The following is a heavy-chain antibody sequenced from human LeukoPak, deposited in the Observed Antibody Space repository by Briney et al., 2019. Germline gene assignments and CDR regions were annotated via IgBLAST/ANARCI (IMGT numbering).Heavy chain of an antibody. CDR2: INHSGST. CDR1: GGSFSGYY. D-gene: IGHD1-7*01. V-gene: IGHV4-34*01. J-gene: IGHJ4*02. Sequence: SETLSLTCAVYGGSFSGYYWSWIRQPPGKGLEWIGEINHSGSTNYNPSLKSRVTISVDTSKNQFSLKLSSVTAADTAVYYCARGGSNWNYARRGFDYWGQGTLVTVSS. CDR3: ARGGSNWNYARRGFDY.